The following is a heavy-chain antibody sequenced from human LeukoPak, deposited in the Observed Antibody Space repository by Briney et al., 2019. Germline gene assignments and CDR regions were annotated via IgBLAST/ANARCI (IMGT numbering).Heavy chain of an antibody. CDR3: AKDSGGNYYYYGMDV. CDR2: IIGSGSIT. Sequence: GGSLRLSCAASRFPFSSYPMSWVRQAPGKGLEWVSAIIGSGSITYYAEYVQGRFTNSRDNSKNTLYLQMKSLRAEDTAVYYCAKDSGGNYYYYGMDVWGQGTTVTVSS. J-gene: IGHJ6*02. V-gene: IGHV3-23*01. CDR1: RFPFSSYP. D-gene: IGHD1-26*01.